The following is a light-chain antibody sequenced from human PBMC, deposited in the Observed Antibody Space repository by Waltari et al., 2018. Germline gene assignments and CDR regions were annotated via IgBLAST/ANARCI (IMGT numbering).Light chain of an antibody. CDR1: SNNVGSYA. V-gene: IGLV1-44*01. J-gene: IGLJ2*01. CDR2: GNS. CDR3: STLDYSLSAVV. Sequence: QSALTQEASVSGTVGQKVTLSCTGTSNNVGSYAVGWYQQISHGAPKTVMFGNSLPSGIPDRSSGSNSGTTDSLTISVLQPEDAADYYCSTLDYSLSAVVFGGGTKLTVL.